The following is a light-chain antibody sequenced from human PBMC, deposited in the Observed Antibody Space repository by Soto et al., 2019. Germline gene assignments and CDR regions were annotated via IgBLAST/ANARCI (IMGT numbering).Light chain of an antibody. CDR3: SSYTHSATLV. V-gene: IGLV2-14*01. Sequence: QSALTQPASVSGSPGQSITISCTGTSNDVGDYNYVSWYQQHPGKVPKLMIYEVTNRPSGVSDRFSGSKSGNMASLTISGLQAEDEADYYCSSYTHSATLVFGGGTKVTVL. CDR1: SNDVGDYNY. J-gene: IGLJ2*01. CDR2: EVT.